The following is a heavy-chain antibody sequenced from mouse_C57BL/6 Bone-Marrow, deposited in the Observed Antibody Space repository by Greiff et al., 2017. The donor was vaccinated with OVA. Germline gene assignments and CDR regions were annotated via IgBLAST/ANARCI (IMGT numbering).Heavy chain of an antibody. D-gene: IGHD1-1*01. CDR1: GYTFTDYY. CDR3: ARKNYYGSSYPSFDY. CDR2: INPNNGGT. J-gene: IGHJ2*01. V-gene: IGHV1-26*01. Sequence: EVQLQQSGPELVKPGASVKISCKASGYTFTDYYMNWVKQSHGKSLEWIGDINPNNGGTSYNQKFKGKATLTVDKSSSTAYMELRSLTSEDSAVYYCARKNYYGSSYPSFDYWGQGTTLTVSS.